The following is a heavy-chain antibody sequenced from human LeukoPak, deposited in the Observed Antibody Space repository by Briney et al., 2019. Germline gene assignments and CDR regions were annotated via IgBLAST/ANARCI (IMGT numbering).Heavy chain of an antibody. J-gene: IGHJ4*02. CDR1: GFIVSSTY. V-gene: IGHV3-53*01. CDR3: YCGSGSNFDY. D-gene: IGHD3-10*01. Sequence: GGSLRLSCAASGFIVSSTYMNWVRQAPGKGLEWVSVIYSGGSTYYADSVKGRFTISRDKSRNTLYLQMNSLRAEDTAVYYCYCGSGSNFDYWGQGTLVTVSS. CDR2: IYSGGST.